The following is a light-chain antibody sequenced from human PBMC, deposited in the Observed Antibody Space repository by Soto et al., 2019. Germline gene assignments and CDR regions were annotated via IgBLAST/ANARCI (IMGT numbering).Light chain of an antibody. J-gene: IGLJ1*01. V-gene: IGLV2-14*01. CDR3: SSYAGSNNYV. Sequence: QSALTQPASVSGSPGQSITISCTGTSSDVCGYNYVSWYQQHPGKAPKLMIYEVSNRPSGVSNRFSGSKSGNTASLTISGLQAEDEADYYCSSYAGSNNYVFGTGTKLTVL. CDR2: EVS. CDR1: SSDVCGYNY.